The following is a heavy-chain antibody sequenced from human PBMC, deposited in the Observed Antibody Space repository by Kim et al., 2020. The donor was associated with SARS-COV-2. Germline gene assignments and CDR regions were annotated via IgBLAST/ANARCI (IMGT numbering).Heavy chain of an antibody. CDR3: VIGDGGN. Sequence: GGSLRLSCAASGFTFRNYAMTWVRQAPGKGLEWISGITDGGAYYADSVKGRFTISRDNSKNTLFLQMNSLRVEDTALYYCVIGDGGNWGQGTLVTVPS. V-gene: IGHV3-23*01. CDR2: ITDGGA. J-gene: IGHJ4*02. D-gene: IGHD1-26*01. CDR1: GFTFRNYA.